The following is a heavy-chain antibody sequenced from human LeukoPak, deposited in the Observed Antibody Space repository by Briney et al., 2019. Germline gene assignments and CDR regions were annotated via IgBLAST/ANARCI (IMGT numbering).Heavy chain of an antibody. D-gene: IGHD2-15*01. CDR1: GGSISNYY. Sequence: SETLSLTCTVSGGSISNYYWSWIRQPPGKGLEGIAYIYYSGSTNYNPSLKSRVTISVDTSKNQFSLRLSSVTAADTAVYYCARMQGFCSGNSCYSGSFDYWGQGTQVTVSS. V-gene: IGHV4-59*01. CDR2: IYYSGST. CDR3: ARMQGFCSGNSCYSGSFDY. J-gene: IGHJ4*02.